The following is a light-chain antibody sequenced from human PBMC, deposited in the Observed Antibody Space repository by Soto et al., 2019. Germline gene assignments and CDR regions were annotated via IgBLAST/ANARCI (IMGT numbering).Light chain of an antibody. CDR3: QRYGDSPT. CDR2: TAS. V-gene: IGKV3-20*01. CDR1: QSVSSSY. J-gene: IGKJ4*01. Sequence: EIVLTQSPGTLSLSPGDTATLSCRASQSVSSSYLAWYQQKPGQAPRLLIYTASSRATGIPDRLSGSGSGTDFTLTITRLEPEEFAMYYCQRYGDSPTFGGGTKVEIK.